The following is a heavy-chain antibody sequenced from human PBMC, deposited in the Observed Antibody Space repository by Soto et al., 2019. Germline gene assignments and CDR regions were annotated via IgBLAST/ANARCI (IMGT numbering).Heavy chain of an antibody. D-gene: IGHD3-22*01. CDR2: ISAYNGNT. CDR3: ARMYYDDSSGPNWCDP. J-gene: IGHJ5*02. V-gene: IGHV1-18*01. Sequence: QVQLVQSGAEVKKPGASVKVSCKASGYTFTSYGISWVRQAPGQGLEWMGWISAYNGNTNYAQKLQGRVTMTTDTSTSTAYRELRSLRSDDTAGYYCARMYYDDSSGPNWCDPWGQGTLVTVSS. CDR1: GYTFTSYG.